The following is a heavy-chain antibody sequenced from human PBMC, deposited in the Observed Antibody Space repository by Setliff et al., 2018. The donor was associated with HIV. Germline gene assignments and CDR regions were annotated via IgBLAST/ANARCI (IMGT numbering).Heavy chain of an antibody. CDR2: INPNSGGT. Sequence: GASVKVSCKASGYTFTGYYMHWVRQAPGQGLEWMGRINPNSGGTNYAQKFQGRVTMTRDTSISTAYMELSRLRSDDTAVYYCARDSRGVVTLNWYFDLWGRGTLVTVSS. J-gene: IGHJ2*01. CDR1: GYTFTGYY. CDR3: ARDSRGVVTLNWYFDL. D-gene: IGHD2-21*02. V-gene: IGHV1-2*06.